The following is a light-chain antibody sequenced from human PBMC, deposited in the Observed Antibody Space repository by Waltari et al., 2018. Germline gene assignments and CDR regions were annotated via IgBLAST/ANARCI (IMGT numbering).Light chain of an antibody. Sequence: QSVLTQPPSVSGAPGPRVTLSSTGRSHHIRAGYGLTWSQQVPGKAPKLLIYGNRNRPSGVPDRFSGSKSGTSASLAITGLQAEDEADYYCQSYDSSLSGFVIFGGGTKLTVL. CDR2: GNR. CDR1: SHHIRAGYG. V-gene: IGLV1-40*01. CDR3: QSYDSSLSGFVI. J-gene: IGLJ2*01.